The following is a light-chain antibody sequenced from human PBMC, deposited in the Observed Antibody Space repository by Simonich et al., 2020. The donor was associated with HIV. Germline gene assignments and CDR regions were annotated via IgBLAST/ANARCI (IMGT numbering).Light chain of an antibody. J-gene: IGKJ2*01. CDR3: QQSYSTPYT. Sequence: DIVIMQSPDFLAVSLGERATINYKSSQNVLSSSNNKNYLAWYQQKPGQHPKLLIYWASTRESGVPDRFSGSGSGTDFTLTISSLQAEDVAVYYCQQSYSTPYTFGQGTKLEIK. CDR1: QNVLSSSNNKNY. V-gene: IGKV4-1*01. CDR2: WAS.